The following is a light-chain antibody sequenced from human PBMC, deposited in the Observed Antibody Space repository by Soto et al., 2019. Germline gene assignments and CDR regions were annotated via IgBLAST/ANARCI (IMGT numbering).Light chain of an antibody. CDR2: GAS. V-gene: IGKV1-5*01. J-gene: IGKJ1*01. Sequence: DLQMTQSPSTLSSSSGDRVTITCRASQSISTWLAWYHQKPWKAPKLLIYGASSLASGVPSTFRGSGSGTEFTLTISSLQPDDFATYYCQQNNGYSERMFGQGTKVDIK. CDR3: QQNNGYSERM. CDR1: QSISTW.